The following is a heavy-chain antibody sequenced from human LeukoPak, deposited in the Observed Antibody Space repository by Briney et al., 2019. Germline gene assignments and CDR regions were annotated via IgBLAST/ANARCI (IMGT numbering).Heavy chain of an antibody. Sequence: SETLSLTCTVSGGSIRSYFWSWIRQPPGKGPEWIGYIYYSGSTNYNPSLKSRVTISVDTSKNQFSLKLSSVTAADTAVYYCARGSDHYDSSGYRYFDLWGRGTLATVSS. V-gene: IGHV4-59*01. CDR3: ARGSDHYDSSGYRYFDL. D-gene: IGHD3-22*01. J-gene: IGHJ2*01. CDR2: IYYSGST. CDR1: GGSIRSYF.